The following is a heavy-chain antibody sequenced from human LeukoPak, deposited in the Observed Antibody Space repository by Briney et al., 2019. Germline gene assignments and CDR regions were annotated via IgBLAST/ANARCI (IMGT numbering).Heavy chain of an antibody. J-gene: IGHJ5*02. D-gene: IGHD3-10*01. CDR3: ARDLYHGSGSYYDWFDP. Sequence: PGGSLRLSCAASGFTFSSYSMSWVRQAPGKGLEWVSSISSSGSYIYYADSVKGRFTISRDNAKNSLYLQMNSLRAEDTAVYYCARDLYHGSGSYYDWFDPWGQGTLVTVSS. CDR1: GFTFSSYS. V-gene: IGHV3-21*01. CDR2: ISSSGSYI.